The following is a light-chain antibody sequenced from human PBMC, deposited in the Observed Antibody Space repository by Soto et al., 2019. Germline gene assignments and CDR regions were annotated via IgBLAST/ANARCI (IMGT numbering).Light chain of an antibody. Sequence: DIVMTQSPDSLAVSLGERATINCKSSQSVLYSSNNKNYLGWYQQKQGQPPKLLIYWASTREYGVPDRFSASGSGTDFTLTISSLQAEDVAVYYCQQYFSTPFTFGPGTKVDIK. CDR2: WAS. V-gene: IGKV4-1*01. J-gene: IGKJ3*01. CDR3: QQYFSTPFT. CDR1: QSVLYSSNNKNY.